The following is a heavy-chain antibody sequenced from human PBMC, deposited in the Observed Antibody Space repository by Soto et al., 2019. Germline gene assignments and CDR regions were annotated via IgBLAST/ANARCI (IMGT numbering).Heavy chain of an antibody. V-gene: IGHV2-70*01. D-gene: IGHD3-22*01. CDR2: IDWDDDK. CDR1: GFSLSTSGMC. CDR3: ARAYYDSSGYHYRYDYGMYV. J-gene: IGHJ6*01. Sequence: KSGPTLVNPTQTLTLTCTFSGFSLSTSGMCVSWIRQPPGKALEWLALIDWDDDKYYSTSLKTRLTISKDTSKNQVVLTMTNIDPVDTATYYCARAYYDSSGYHYRYDYGMYVWGQGTTVTVSS.